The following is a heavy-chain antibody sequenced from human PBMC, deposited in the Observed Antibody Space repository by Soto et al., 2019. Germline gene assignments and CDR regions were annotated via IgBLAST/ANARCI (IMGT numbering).Heavy chain of an antibody. CDR1: GFTFSNAW. J-gene: IGHJ4*02. CDR2: IKSKTDGGTT. D-gene: IGHD1-26*01. CDR3: TTARIVGATTKRLDY. Sequence: GGSLRLSCAASGFTFSNAWMRWVRQAPGKGLEWVGRIKSKTDGGTTDYAAPVKGRFTISRDDSKNTLYLQMNSLKTEDTAVYYCTTARIVGATTKRLDYWGQGTLVTVSS. V-gene: IGHV3-15*01.